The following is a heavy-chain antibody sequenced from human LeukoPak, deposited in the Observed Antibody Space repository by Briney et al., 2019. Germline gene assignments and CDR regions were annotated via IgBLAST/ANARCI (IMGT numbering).Heavy chain of an antibody. CDR1: GFTFSSYA. CDR2: ISYDGSNK. V-gene: IGHV3-30*01. D-gene: IGHD1-7*01. CDR3: ARVKLELYVGDN. Sequence: GGSLRLSCAASGFTFSSYAMHWVRQAPGKGLEWVAVISYDGSNKYYADSVKGRFTISRDNSKNTLYLQMNSLRAEDTAVYYCARVKLELYVGDNWGQGTLVTVSS. J-gene: IGHJ4*02.